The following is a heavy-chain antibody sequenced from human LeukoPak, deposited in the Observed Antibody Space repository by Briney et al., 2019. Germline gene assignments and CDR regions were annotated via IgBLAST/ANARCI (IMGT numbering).Heavy chain of an antibody. CDR2: LSGGSAVT. CDR1: GFTFTNYA. V-gene: IGHV3-23*01. D-gene: IGHD2-2*01. J-gene: IGHJ6*03. Sequence: GGSLRLSCSASGFTFTNYAMNWVRQAPGKGLEWVSLLSGGSAVTQFADSVKGRFTISRDNAKNSLYLQMNSLRAEDTAVYYCARRDIVVVPAAKPYYYYYMDVWGEGTTVTVSS. CDR3: ARRDIVVVPAAKPYYYYYMDV.